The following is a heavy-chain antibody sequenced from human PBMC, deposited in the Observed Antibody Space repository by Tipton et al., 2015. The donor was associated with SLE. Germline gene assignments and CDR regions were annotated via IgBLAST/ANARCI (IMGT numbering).Heavy chain of an antibody. CDR1: GFTFSSYA. J-gene: IGHJ4*02. CDR3: AKGGAYFDY. CDR2: ISYDGSNK. Sequence: SLRLSCSASGFTFSSYAMHWVRHDPGKGLEWVAVISYDGSNKYYADSVKGRFTISRDNSKNTLYLQMNRLGAEDTAVYYCAKGGAYFDYWGQGTLVTVSS. D-gene: IGHD1-26*01. V-gene: IGHV3-30*04.